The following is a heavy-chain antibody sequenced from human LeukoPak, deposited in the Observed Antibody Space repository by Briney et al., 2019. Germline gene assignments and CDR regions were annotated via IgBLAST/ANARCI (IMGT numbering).Heavy chain of an antibody. J-gene: IGHJ4*02. CDR1: GYTFTSYY. D-gene: IGHD3-3*01. Sequence: ASVKVSCKASGYTFTSYYMHWVRQAPGQGLEWMGIINPSGGSTSYAQKFQGRVTMTRDTSTSTVYMELSSLGSEDTAVYYCARGASPDFWSGYYPLGDYWSQGTLVTVSS. CDR2: INPSGGST. V-gene: IGHV1-46*01. CDR3: ARGASPDFWSGYYPLGDY.